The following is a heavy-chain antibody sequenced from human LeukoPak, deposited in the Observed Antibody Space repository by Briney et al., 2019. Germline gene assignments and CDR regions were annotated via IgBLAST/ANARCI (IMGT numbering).Heavy chain of an antibody. CDR3: ARHQNGDYGYDAFDI. CDR1: GGSISSYY. Sequence: SSETLSLTCTVSGGSISSYYWSWIRQPPGKGLEWIGYIYYSGSTNYNPSLKSRVTISVDTPKNQFSLKLSSVTAADTAVYYCARHQNGDYGYDAFDIWGQGTMVTVSS. CDR2: IYYSGST. J-gene: IGHJ3*02. D-gene: IGHD4-17*01. V-gene: IGHV4-59*08.